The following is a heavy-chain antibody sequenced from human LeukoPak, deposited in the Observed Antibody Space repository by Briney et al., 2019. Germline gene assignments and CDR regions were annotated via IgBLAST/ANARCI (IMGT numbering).Heavy chain of an antibody. J-gene: IGHJ4*02. D-gene: IGHD6-19*01. CDR2: IYPEDSDT. CDR3: ATQRYSSGRNY. Sequence: GESVKISCQGSGFMFASYWIGWVRQMPGKGLEWMGIIYPEDSDTRYSPSFQGQVTISADKSINTAYLQLSSLRASDTAMYYCATQRYSSGRNYWGQGTLVTVSS. CDR1: GFMFASYW. V-gene: IGHV5-51*01.